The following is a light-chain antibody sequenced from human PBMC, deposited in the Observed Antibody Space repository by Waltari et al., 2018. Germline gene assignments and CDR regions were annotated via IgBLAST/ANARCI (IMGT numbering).Light chain of an antibody. CDR1: SSNIGSNT. Sequence: QSVLTQPPSASGTPGQRVTISCSGSSSNIGSNTVNWYQQLPGTAPKLLIYRNNQRPSGVPDRVSGSKSGTSASLAISGLQSEDEADYYGAAWDDSLNGWVFGGGTKLTVL. V-gene: IGLV1-44*01. J-gene: IGLJ3*02. CDR3: AAWDDSLNGWV. CDR2: RNN.